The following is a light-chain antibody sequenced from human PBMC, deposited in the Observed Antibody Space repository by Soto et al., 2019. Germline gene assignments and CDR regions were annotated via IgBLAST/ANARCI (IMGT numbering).Light chain of an antibody. V-gene: IGKV3-11*01. CDR1: QSVSSY. Sequence: ESVLTQSPATLSLSPGERATLSCRASQSVSSYLAWYQQKPGQAPRLLIYDASNRATGIPARFSGSGSGTDFTLTISSLEPEDFAVYYCQQRSNWSSLTFGGGTKVEIK. CDR3: QQRSNWSSLT. J-gene: IGKJ4*01. CDR2: DAS.